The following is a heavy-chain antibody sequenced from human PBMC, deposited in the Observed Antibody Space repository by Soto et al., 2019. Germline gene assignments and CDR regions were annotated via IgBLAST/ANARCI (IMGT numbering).Heavy chain of an antibody. D-gene: IGHD6-19*01. J-gene: IGHJ4*02. CDR3: AKDRVGSGWLSKEPFDY. V-gene: IGHV3-23*01. CDR2: ISGSGGST. Sequence: GGSMRLSCAASGFPFSSHAMRWVRQAPGKGLEWVSAISGSGGSTYYADSVKGRFTISRDNSKNTLYLQMNSLRAEDTAVYYCAKDRVGSGWLSKEPFDYWGQGTLVTVSS. CDR1: GFPFSSHA.